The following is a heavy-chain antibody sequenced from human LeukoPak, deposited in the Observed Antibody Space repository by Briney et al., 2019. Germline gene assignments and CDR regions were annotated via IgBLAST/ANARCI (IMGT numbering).Heavy chain of an antibody. CDR3: ARVGTPDGSGSYYYYFDY. CDR2: INPNSGDT. J-gene: IGHJ4*02. Sequence: ASVKVSCKASGYTFTGYYMHWVRQAPGQGLEWMGWINPNSGDTNYAQKFQGRVTMTRDTSISTAYMELSRLRSDDTAVYYCARVGTPDGSGSYYYYFDYWGQGTLVTVSS. V-gene: IGHV1-2*02. D-gene: IGHD3-10*01. CDR1: GYTFTGYY.